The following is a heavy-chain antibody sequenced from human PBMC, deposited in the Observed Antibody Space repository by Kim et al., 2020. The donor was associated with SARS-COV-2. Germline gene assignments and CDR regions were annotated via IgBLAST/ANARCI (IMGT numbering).Heavy chain of an antibody. J-gene: IGHJ4*02. CDR2: IYSIGST. CDR3: ARFRDYYQYFDH. Sequence: GGSLRLSCTASGFTVSTNYMSWVRQAPGKGLEWVSVIYSIGSTYYTDSVKGRFTLSRDNSKNTLYLQMNSLRAEDTAVYYCARFRDYYQYFDHWAQGTLVTVSS. V-gene: IGHV3-53*01. CDR1: GFTVSTNY. D-gene: IGHD1-26*01.